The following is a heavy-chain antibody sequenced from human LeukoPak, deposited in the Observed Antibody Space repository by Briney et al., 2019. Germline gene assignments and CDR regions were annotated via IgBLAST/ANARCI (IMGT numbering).Heavy chain of an antibody. V-gene: IGHV4-4*07. J-gene: IGHJ4*02. CDR3: ARGLGLRWQYFDY. Sequence: SETLSLTCTVYGGSISNYYWSWIRQPAGKGLEWIGRIYASGSTNYNPSLKSRVTMSVDTSKNQFSLKLTSVTAADTAVYYCARGLGLRWQYFDYWGQGTLVTVSS. CDR1: GGSISNYY. D-gene: IGHD4-23*01. CDR2: IYASGST.